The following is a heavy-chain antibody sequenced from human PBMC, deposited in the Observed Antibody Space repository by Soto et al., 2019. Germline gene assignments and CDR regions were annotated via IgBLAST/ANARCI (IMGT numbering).Heavy chain of an antibody. V-gene: IGHV3-23*01. CDR3: AKDQTDVTLFDY. D-gene: IGHD2-21*02. CDR1: GFSFSSLA. CDR2: ISGRGVDT. Sequence: GSLRLSCAASGFSFSSLAMSWVRQAPGKGLEWVSSISGRGVDTLYADSVKGRFTISRDNSRNTLYLQVNSLRAEGTAVYYCAKDQTDVTLFDYWGQGTLVTVSS. J-gene: IGHJ4*02.